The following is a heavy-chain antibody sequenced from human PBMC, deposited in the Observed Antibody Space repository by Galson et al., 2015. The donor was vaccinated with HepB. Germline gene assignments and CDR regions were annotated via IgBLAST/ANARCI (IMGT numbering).Heavy chain of an antibody. Sequence: PALVKPTQTLTLTCTFSGFSLSTSGMCVSWIRQPPGKALEWLALIDWDDDKYYSTSLKTRLTISKDTSKNQVVLTMTNVDPVDTATYYCARIPQWLVHNNWYFDLWGRGTLVTVSS. J-gene: IGHJ2*01. D-gene: IGHD6-19*01. CDR1: GFSLSTSGMC. CDR3: ARIPQWLVHNNWYFDL. V-gene: IGHV2-70*01. CDR2: IDWDDDK.